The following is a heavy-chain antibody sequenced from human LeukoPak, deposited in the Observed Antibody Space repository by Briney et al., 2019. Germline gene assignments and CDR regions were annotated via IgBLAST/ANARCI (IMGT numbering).Heavy chain of an antibody. CDR1: GYTFTSYG. Sequence: EASVKVSCKASGYTFTSYGISWVRQAPGQGLEWMGWISAYNGNTNYAQKLQGRVTMTTDTSTSTAYMELRSLRSDDTAVYYCAREVDYYDSSGGIFDYWGQGTLVTVSS. CDR2: ISAYNGNT. J-gene: IGHJ4*02. CDR3: AREVDYYDSSGGIFDY. V-gene: IGHV1-18*01. D-gene: IGHD3-22*01.